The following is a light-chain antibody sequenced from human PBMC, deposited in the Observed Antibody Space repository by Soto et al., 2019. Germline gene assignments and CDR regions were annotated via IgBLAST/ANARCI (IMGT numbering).Light chain of an antibody. J-gene: IGKJ5*01. V-gene: IGKV3-15*01. CDR1: QSVARK. CDR2: EAS. CDR3: QQYGSSTST. Sequence: EIVMTQSPATLSVSPGERATLSCRASQSVARKLAWYQQKPGQAPRLLIHEASIRATGIPARFSGSGSGTEFTLTISSLQSEDFAVYYCQQYGSSTSTFGQGTRLEIK.